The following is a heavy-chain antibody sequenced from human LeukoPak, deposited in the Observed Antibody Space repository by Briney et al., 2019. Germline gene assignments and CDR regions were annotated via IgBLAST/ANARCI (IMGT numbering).Heavy chain of an antibody. CDR3: AKAGIAVAYRHMAFDC. Sequence: GGSLRLSCAASGLTFNNYAMSWVRQSPGKGLEWVSGISGSGGSTYYADSVKGRFTISRDNSKNTLYLQVNSLRAEDTAVYYCAKAGIAVAYRHMAFDCWGQGTLVTVSS. J-gene: IGHJ4*02. V-gene: IGHV3-23*01. CDR1: GLTFNNYA. CDR2: ISGSGGST. D-gene: IGHD6-19*01.